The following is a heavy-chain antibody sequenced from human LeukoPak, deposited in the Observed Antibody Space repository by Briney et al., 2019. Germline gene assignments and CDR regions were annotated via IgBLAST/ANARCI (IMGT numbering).Heavy chain of an antibody. J-gene: IGHJ5*02. CDR3: ARDLDPLAGIPWFDP. CDR1: GFTFSSYS. D-gene: IGHD6-19*01. V-gene: IGHV3-21*01. Sequence: GGSLRLSCAASGFTFSSYSMSWVRQAPGKGLEWVSSISSSGSYTYYADSVKGRFTISRDNAKNSLYLQTNSLRAEDTAVYYCARDLDPLAGIPWFDPWGQGTLVTVSS. CDR2: ISSSGSYT.